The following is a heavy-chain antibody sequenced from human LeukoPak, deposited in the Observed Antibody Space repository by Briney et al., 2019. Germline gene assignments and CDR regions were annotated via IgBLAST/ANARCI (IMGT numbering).Heavy chain of an antibody. CDR1: GYTFTSYG. J-gene: IGHJ6*03. CDR2: ISAYNGNT. CDR3: ARDPPNYSSSYYYYYYYMDV. V-gene: IGHV1-18*01. D-gene: IGHD6-6*01. Sequence: ASVKVSCKASGYTFTSYGISWVRQAPGQGLEWMGWISAYNGNTNYAQKLQGRVVMATDTSTSTAYMELRSLRSDDTAVYYCARDPPNYSSSYYYYYYYMDVWGKGTTVTVSS.